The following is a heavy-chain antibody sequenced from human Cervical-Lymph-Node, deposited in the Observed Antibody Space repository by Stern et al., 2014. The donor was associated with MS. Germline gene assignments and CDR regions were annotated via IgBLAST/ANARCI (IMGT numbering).Heavy chain of an antibody. CDR3: ATHRGRVTYYYGMDV. Sequence: QVQLVQSGAEVKKPGASVQVSCKVSGYTLSEISMHWVRTAPGKGLGWMGGFDPEHGETRYAQKFQGRVTMAEDRSTDIAYMELSSLRSEDTAVYYCATHRGRVTYYYGMDVWGQGTTVTVSS. CDR2: FDPEHGET. V-gene: IGHV1-24*01. D-gene: IGHD2-21*02. CDR1: GYTLSEIS. J-gene: IGHJ6*02.